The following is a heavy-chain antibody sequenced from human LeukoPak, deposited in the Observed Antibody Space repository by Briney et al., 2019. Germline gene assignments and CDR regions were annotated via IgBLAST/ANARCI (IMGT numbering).Heavy chain of an antibody. Sequence: ASVKVSCKASGYISTNYVINGVRQATGQGLDGMGWINPNSGNTGYAQKFQGRVAMTRNTSISTAYMELSSLRSEDTAVYYCAKDFLVYDFWSGPGYMDVWGKGTTVTVSS. CDR1: GYISTNYV. CDR2: INPNSGNT. J-gene: IGHJ6*03. D-gene: IGHD3-3*01. CDR3: AKDFLVYDFWSGPGYMDV. V-gene: IGHV1-8*01.